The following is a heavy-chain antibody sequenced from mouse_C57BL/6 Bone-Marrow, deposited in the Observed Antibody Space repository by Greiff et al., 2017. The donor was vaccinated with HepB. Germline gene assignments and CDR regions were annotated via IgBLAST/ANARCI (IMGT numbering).Heavy chain of an antibody. CDR3: ARYDDGYSYWYFDV. Sequence: EVMLVESGGGLVQPGGSLSLSCAASGFTFTDYYMSWVRQPPGKALEWLGFIRNKANGYTTEYSVSVKGRFTISRDTSQSILYLQMNALRAEDSATYYCARYDDGYSYWYFDVWGTGTTVTVSS. D-gene: IGHD2-3*01. V-gene: IGHV7-3*01. CDR1: GFTFTDYY. J-gene: IGHJ1*03. CDR2: IRNKANGYTT.